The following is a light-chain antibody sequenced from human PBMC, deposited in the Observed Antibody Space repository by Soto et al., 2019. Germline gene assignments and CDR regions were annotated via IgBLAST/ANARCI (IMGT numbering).Light chain of an antibody. J-gene: IGKJ1*01. CDR1: QSVSDY. V-gene: IGKV3-20*01. CDR3: QQYGSSPIT. CDR2: EAS. Sequence: EVVLTQSPATLSLSRGERATPSCRASQSVSDYTAWFQQKPGQPPRLVIYEASNRATGIPDRFSGSGSGTDFTLTISRLEPEDFAVYYCQQYGSSPITFGQGTKVDIK.